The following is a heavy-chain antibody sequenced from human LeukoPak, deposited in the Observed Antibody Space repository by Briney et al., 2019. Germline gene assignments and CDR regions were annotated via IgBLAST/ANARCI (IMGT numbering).Heavy chain of an antibody. CDR1: GGTFSSYA. J-gene: IGHJ5*02. Sequence: ASVKVSCKASGGTFSSYAISWVRQAPGQGLEWMGGIIPIFGTANYAQKFQGRVTITADKSTSTAYMELSSLRSEDTAVYYCARDNSVGDIAWWFDPWGQRTLVTVSS. CDR3: ARDNSVGDIAWWFDP. V-gene: IGHV1-69*06. CDR2: IIPIFGTA. D-gene: IGHD3-16*02.